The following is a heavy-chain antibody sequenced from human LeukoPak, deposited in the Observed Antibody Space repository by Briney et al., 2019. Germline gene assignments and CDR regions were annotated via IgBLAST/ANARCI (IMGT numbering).Heavy chain of an antibody. D-gene: IGHD3-10*01. CDR3: ARCPPGGSGSYTLCYGMDV. J-gene: IGHJ6*02. Sequence: ASVKVSCKASGGTFSSYAISWVRQAPGQGLEWIGRSIPIFGIANYAQKFQGRVTITADKSTSTAYMELSSLRSEDAAVYYCARCPPGGSGSYTLCYGMDVWGQGTTVTVSS. V-gene: IGHV1-69*04. CDR1: GGTFSSYA. CDR2: SIPIFGIA.